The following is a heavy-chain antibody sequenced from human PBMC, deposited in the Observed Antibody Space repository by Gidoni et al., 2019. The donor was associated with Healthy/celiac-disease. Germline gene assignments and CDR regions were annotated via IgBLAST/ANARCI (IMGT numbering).Heavy chain of an antibody. CDR1: GFTFSRYA. J-gene: IGHJ4*02. V-gene: IGHV3-23*01. D-gene: IGHD6-13*01. CDR2: ISGSGGST. CDR3: AKAGWAAGTKSWFDY. Sequence: EVQLLESGGGLVQPGGSLRLSCAASGFTFSRYAMSWVRQAPGKGLEWVSAISGSGGSTYYADSVKGRFTISRDNSKNTLYLQMNSLRAEDTAVYYCAKAGWAAGTKSWFDYWGQGTLVTVSS.